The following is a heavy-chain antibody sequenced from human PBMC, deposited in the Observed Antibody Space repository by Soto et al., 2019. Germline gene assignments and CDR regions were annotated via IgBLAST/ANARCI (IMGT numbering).Heavy chain of an antibody. Sequence: SETLSLTCTVSGGSISSSSYYWGWIHQPPGKGLEWIGSIYYSGSTYYNPSLKSRVTISVDTSKNQFSLKLSSVTAADTAVYYCARQGIAARPYYFDYWGQGTLVTVSS. J-gene: IGHJ4*02. D-gene: IGHD6-6*01. CDR3: ARQGIAARPYYFDY. CDR1: GGSISSSSYY. CDR2: IYYSGST. V-gene: IGHV4-39*01.